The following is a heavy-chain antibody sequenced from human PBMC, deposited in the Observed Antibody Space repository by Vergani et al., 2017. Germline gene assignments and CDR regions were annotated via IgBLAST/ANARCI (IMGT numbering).Heavy chain of an antibody. CDR1: GFTFSSYA. D-gene: IGHD5-18*01. V-gene: IGHV3-49*04. CDR2: IRSKAYGGTT. CDR3: SYTAMANGDWFDP. Sequence: EVQLVESGGGLVQPGGSLRLSCAASGFTFSSYAMSWVRQAPGKGLEWVGFIRSKAYGGTTEYAASVKGRFTISRDDSKSIAYLQMNSLKTEDTAVYYCSYTAMANGDWFDPWGQGTLVTVSS. J-gene: IGHJ5*02.